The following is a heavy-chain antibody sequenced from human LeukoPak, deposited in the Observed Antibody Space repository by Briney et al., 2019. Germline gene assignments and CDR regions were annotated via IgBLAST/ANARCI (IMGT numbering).Heavy chain of an antibody. V-gene: IGHV3-7*01. CDR3: ARTGVKFYGAESSPH. D-gene: IGHD3-10*01. CDR2: IKQDGSEK. Sequence: GGSLRLSCAASGFTFTNYWMSWVRQAPGKGLEWVANIKQDGSEKYYVDSVKGRFTISRDNARNSLYLQMNSLRAEDTAVYYCARTGVKFYGAESSPHWGQGTLVTVSS. J-gene: IGHJ4*02. CDR1: GFTFTNYW.